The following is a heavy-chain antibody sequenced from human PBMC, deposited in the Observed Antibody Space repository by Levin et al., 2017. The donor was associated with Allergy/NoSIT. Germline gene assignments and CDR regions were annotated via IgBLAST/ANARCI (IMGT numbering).Heavy chain of an antibody. Sequence: GESLKISCKASGYTFTSYDINWVRQATGQGLEWMGWMNPNSGNTGYAQKFQGRVTMTRNTSISTAYMELSSLRSEDTAVYYCARGRVRRGLNWFDPWGQGTLVTVSS. CDR3: ARGRVRRGLNWFDP. J-gene: IGHJ5*02. CDR2: MNPNSGNT. D-gene: IGHD3-10*01. CDR1: GYTFTSYD. V-gene: IGHV1-8*01.